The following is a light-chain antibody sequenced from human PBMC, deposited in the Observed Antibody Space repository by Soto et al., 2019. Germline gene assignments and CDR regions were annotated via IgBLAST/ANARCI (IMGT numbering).Light chain of an antibody. Sequence: DIQMTQSSPSLSASVGDRVTITCRASQTISSYLNWYQQKPGKAPKLLIYAASTLQSGVPSRFSGRGSGTDFTITISSLQPEDFATYYCQQSHGIPYTFGQGTKLESK. CDR3: QQSHGIPYT. CDR2: AAS. V-gene: IGKV1-39*01. J-gene: IGKJ2*01. CDR1: QTISSY.